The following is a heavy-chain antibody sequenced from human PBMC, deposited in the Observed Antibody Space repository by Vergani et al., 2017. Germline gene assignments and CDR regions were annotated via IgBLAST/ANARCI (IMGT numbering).Heavy chain of an antibody. CDR3: ARPPIVGAAD. D-gene: IGHD1-26*01. CDR2: IYYSGST. Sequence: QVQLQESGPGLVKPSETLSLTCTVSGGSISSYYWSWIRQPPGKGLEWIGYIYYSGSTNYNPSLKSRVTISVDTSKNQFSLKLRSVTAADTAVYYCARPPIVGAADWGQGTLVTVSS. V-gene: IGHV4-59*01. J-gene: IGHJ4*02. CDR1: GGSISSYY.